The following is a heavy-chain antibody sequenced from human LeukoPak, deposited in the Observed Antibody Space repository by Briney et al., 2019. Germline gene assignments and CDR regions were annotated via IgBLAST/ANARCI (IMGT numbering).Heavy chain of an antibody. V-gene: IGHV4-39*01. Sequence: SETLSLTCTVSGGSISSSSYYWGWIRQPPGKGLEWIGSIYYSGSTYYNPSLKSRVTISVDASKNQFSLKLSSVTAADTAVYYCASRHLRTKGAFDIWGQGTMVTVSS. CDR3: ASRHLRTKGAFDI. D-gene: IGHD3-16*01. J-gene: IGHJ3*02. CDR1: GGSISSSSYY. CDR2: IYYSGST.